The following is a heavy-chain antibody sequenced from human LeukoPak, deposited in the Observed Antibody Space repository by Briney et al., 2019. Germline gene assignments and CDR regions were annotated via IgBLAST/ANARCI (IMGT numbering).Heavy chain of an antibody. V-gene: IGHV3-23*01. CDR2: IRGSGGGT. Sequence: PGGSLRLSCAASGFTFSSYAMSWVRQAPGKGLEWVSAIRGSGGGTYYADSVRGRFTISRDNSKNTLYLQMNSLRAEDTAVYYCARDRGGSYSAIDYWGQGTLVTVSS. D-gene: IGHD1-26*01. J-gene: IGHJ4*02. CDR1: GFTFSSYA. CDR3: ARDRGGSYSAIDY.